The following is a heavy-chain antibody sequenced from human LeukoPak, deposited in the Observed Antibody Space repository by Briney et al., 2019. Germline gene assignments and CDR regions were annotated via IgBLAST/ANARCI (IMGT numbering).Heavy chain of an antibody. J-gene: IGHJ6*03. CDR1: GYSISSGYF. V-gene: IGHV4-38-2*02. CDR2: IYHSGGT. CDR3: ARDAQLVENYYYYYYMDV. D-gene: IGHD6-6*01. Sequence: TSETLSLTCTVSGYSISSGYFWGWIRQPPGKGLEWIGHIYHSGGTYYNPSLKSRVTISVDTSKNQFSLILSSVTATDTAVYFCARDAQLVENYYYYYYMDVWGKGTTVTVSS.